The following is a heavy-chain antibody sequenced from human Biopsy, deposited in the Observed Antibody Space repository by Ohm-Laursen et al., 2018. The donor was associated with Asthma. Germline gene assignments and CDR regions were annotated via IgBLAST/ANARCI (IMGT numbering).Heavy chain of an antibody. V-gene: IGHV3-11*01. CDR3: ERVFESSEWGPFYHFGLDV. Sequence: SLRLSCAASGFSFSDYYMTWMRQASGKGLEWVSSISSSGSTTYPAESVKGRFTISRDNAQKSLFLQMGSLRAEETAIYYCERVFESSEWGPFYHFGLDVWGQGTTVAVSS. J-gene: IGHJ6*02. CDR2: ISSSGSTT. D-gene: IGHD6-25*01. CDR1: GFSFSDYY.